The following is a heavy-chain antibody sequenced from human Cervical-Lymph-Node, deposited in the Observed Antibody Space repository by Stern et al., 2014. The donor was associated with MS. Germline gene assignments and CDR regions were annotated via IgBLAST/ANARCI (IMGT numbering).Heavy chain of an antibody. Sequence: QVQLVQSGAEVKKPGSSVKVSCKASGGTFSTYSISWVRQAPGQGLEWMGGSTPIFATANYAQKFHGRVTITADDSTSTAYMELSSLRSEDTAVYYCAFGGRSGYPKHFDPWGQGTVVTVSS. CDR3: AFGGRSGYPKHFDP. D-gene: IGHD5-12*01. CDR1: GGTFSTYS. CDR2: STPIFATA. V-gene: IGHV1-69*01. J-gene: IGHJ5*02.